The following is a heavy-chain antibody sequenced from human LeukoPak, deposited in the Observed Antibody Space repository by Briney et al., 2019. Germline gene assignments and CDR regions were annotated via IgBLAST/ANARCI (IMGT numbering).Heavy chain of an antibody. CDR2: MNPNSGNT. CDR3: ARGRRAAAGDY. V-gene: IGHV1-8*01. D-gene: IGHD6-13*01. Sequence: ASVKVPCKASGYTFTSYDINWVRQAPGQGLEWMGWMNPNSGNTGYAQKFQGRVTMTRNTSISTAYMELSSLRSEDTAVYYCARGRRAAAGDYWGQGTLVTVSS. CDR1: GYTFTSYD. J-gene: IGHJ4*02.